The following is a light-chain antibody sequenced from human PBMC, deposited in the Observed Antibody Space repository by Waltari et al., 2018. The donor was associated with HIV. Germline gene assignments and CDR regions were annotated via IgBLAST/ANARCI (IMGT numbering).Light chain of an antibody. CDR2: EDN. CDR3: YSIDGSGHYRV. V-gene: IGLV3-10*01. Sequence: SYELTQPPSVSVSPGQTARISCSGDALPKRFAYWYQQRSGRAPVLVIYEDNTRPSGIAERFSATNSGTVATLTISGAQVDDEADYYCYSIDGSGHYRVFGGGTKLTVL. CDR1: ALPKRF. J-gene: IGLJ2*01.